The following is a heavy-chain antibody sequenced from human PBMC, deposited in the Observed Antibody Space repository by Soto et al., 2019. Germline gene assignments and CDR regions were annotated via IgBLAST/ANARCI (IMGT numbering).Heavy chain of an antibody. CDR3: ARYKSNYYYGMDV. J-gene: IGHJ6*02. V-gene: IGHV4-59*01. CDR2: SYYSGIT. CDR1: GGSISSYY. D-gene: IGHD1-20*01. Sequence: SETLSLTYTVSGGSISSYYWSWIRQPPGKGLEWIGYSYYSGITNYNPSLKSRVTISVGTSKNQFSLKWSSVTAADTAVYYCARYKSNYYYGMDVWGQGTTVTVSS.